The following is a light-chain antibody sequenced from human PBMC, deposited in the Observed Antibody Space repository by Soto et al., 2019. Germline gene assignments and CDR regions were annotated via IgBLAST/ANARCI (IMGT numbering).Light chain of an antibody. CDR2: EVS. Sequence: QSALTQPASVSGSPGQSITISCTGTRSDIGAYNYVSWYQQQPGKAPKLMIYEVSNRPSGVSDRFSGSKSGNTASLTFSGLQAEDEADYYCSSLTTSNTLVFGGGTKVTVL. J-gene: IGLJ3*02. CDR3: SSLTTSNTLV. V-gene: IGLV2-14*01. CDR1: RSDIGAYNY.